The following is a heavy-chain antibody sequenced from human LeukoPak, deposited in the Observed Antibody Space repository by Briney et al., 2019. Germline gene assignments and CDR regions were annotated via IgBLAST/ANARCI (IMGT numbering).Heavy chain of an antibody. V-gene: IGHV3-30*03. D-gene: IGHD6-13*01. Sequence: AGGSLRLSCAASAFTFRNYAMHWLRQAPGKGLEWVAVIASDGNDKHLADSVKGRFTISRDNSRNTLYLQMNSLRTEDTAVYYCARVPKSSSWYFDYWGQGTLVTVSS. CDR1: AFTFRNYA. CDR2: IASDGNDK. J-gene: IGHJ4*02. CDR3: ARVPKSSSWYFDY.